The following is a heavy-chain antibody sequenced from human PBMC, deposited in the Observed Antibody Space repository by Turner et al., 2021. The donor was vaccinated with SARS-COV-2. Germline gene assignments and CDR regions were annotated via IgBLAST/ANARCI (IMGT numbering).Heavy chain of an antibody. CDR2: ISYDGSNK. J-gene: IGHJ4*02. V-gene: IGHV3-30*18. D-gene: IGHD3-10*02. CDR1: GFTFSTYV. CDR3: AKMMFGGWSGFDY. Sequence: QVQLVESGGGVVQPGRSQRLYCAASGFTFSTYVMHWVRQGPGKGLEWVALISYDGSNKYYADSVKGRFTISRDNSKNTLYLQMNSLRAEDTAVYYCAKMMFGGWSGFDYWGQGTLVTVSS.